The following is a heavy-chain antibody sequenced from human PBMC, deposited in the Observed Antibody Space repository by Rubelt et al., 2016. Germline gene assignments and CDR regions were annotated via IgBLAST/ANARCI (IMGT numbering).Heavy chain of an antibody. CDR2: ISGRGGGT. J-gene: IGHJ4*02. V-gene: IGHV3-23*04. CDR1: GLPFSNCW. Sequence: EVQWVESGGGRVGSGGSLRLSCAASGLPFSNCWMSWVRQPPGRGLEWVSAISGRGGGTYTEDSVRAGFTISRDNSKNRLYLQWNSLRAEDTALYYWAKALLGVAPHFYFDSWGREPWSPSPQ. D-gene: IGHD3-3*01. CDR3: AKALLGVAPHFYFDS.